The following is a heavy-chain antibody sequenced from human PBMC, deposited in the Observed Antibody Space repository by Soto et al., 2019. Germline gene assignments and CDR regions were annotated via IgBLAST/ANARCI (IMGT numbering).Heavy chain of an antibody. CDR3: ARGSPAMVRGVIAIDY. V-gene: IGHV1-46*03. CDR2: INPSGGST. J-gene: IGHJ4*02. Sequence: ASVKVSCKASGYTVTGYDMHWVRQAPGQGLEWMGIINPSGGSTSYAQKFQGRVTMTRDTSTSTVYMELSSLRSEDTAVYYCARGSPAMVRGVIAIDYWGQGTLVTVSS. D-gene: IGHD3-10*01. CDR1: GYTVTGYD.